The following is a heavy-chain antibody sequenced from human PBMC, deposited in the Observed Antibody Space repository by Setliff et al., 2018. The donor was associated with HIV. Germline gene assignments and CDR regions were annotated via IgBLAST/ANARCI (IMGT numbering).Heavy chain of an antibody. CDR3: ARTREYRFGFGLGQFDP. CDR1: GGPVSGHF. CDR2: ITPSGRT. J-gene: IGHJ5*01. D-gene: IGHD3-16*01. V-gene: IGHV4-34*01. Sequence: SETLSLTCSVSGGPVSGHFWTWIRQAPGKGLEWIAEITPSGRTNYSPSLKSRLSLSIESSKNQLFLKVMSVTAADSAVYYCARTREYRFGFGLGQFDPWGQGTLVTVSS.